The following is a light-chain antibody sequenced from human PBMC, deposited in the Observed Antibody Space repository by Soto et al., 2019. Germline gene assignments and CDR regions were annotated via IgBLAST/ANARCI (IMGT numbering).Light chain of an antibody. CDR1: QSVSSSY. CDR3: QHYIGTSPLYT. Sequence: EIVLTQSPGTLSLSPGQRATLSCRASQSVSSSYLAWYQQKPGQAPRLLIYAASSRATGIPDRFSGSGSGTDFTFTISRLEPEDVAVYYCQHYIGTSPLYTFGQGTKLEIK. CDR2: AAS. V-gene: IGKV3-20*01. J-gene: IGKJ2*01.